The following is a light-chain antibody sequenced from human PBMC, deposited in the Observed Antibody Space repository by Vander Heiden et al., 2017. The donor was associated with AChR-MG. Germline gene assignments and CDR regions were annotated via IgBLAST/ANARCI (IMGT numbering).Light chain of an antibody. CDR3: QTWGTGIRVV. V-gene: IGLV4-69*01. CDR1: SGHSSYA. CDR2: LNSDGSH. J-gene: IGLJ2*01. Sequence: QLVLTQSPSASASLGASVKLTWTLSSGHSSYAIAWHQQQPEKGPRYLMKLNSDGSHSKGDGIPDRFSGSSSGAERYLTISSLQSEDEADYYCQTWGTGIRVVFGGGTKLTVL.